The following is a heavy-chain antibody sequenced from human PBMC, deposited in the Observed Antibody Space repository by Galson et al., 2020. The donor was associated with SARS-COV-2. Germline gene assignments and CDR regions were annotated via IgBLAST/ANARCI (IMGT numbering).Heavy chain of an antibody. CDR3: ARGGEWELPYYFDY. CDR2: ISSDGSNS. CDR1: GFTFSNYV. J-gene: IGHJ4*02. Sequence: GESLKISCAASGFTFSNYVMHWVRQAPGKGPEWVAVISSDGSNSFYADSLKGRFTISRDNSKSTLYLQMNSLRAEDTAVYYCARGGEWELPYYFDYWGQGTLVTVSS. V-gene: IGHV3-30*04. D-gene: IGHD1-26*01.